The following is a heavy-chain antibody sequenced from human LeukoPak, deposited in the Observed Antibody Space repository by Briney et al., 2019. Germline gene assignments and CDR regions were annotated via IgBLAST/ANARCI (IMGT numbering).Heavy chain of an antibody. J-gene: IGHJ4*02. D-gene: IGHD3-10*01. V-gene: IGHV3-48*02. CDR1: GLTFSSYS. CDR2: ISSSSSTI. CDR3: ARGRSPVLWEFDY. Sequence: GGSLRLSCAASGLTFSSYSMNWVRQAPGKGLEWVSYISSSSSTIYDADSVKGRFTISRDNAKNSLYLQMNSLRDEDTAVYYCARGRSPVLWEFDYWGQGTLVTVSS.